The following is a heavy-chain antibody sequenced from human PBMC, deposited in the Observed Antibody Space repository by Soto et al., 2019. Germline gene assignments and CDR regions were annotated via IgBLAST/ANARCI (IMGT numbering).Heavy chain of an antibody. Sequence: PSETLSLTCTVSGGSISSSSYYWGWIRQPPGKGLEWIGSIYYSGSTYYNPSLKSRVTISVDTSKNQFSLKLSSVTAADTAVYYCARCSTSSKSYFDYWGQGTLVTVSS. J-gene: IGHJ4*02. CDR1: GGSISSSSYY. V-gene: IGHV4-39*01. D-gene: IGHD2-2*01. CDR3: ARCSTSSKSYFDY. CDR2: IYYSGST.